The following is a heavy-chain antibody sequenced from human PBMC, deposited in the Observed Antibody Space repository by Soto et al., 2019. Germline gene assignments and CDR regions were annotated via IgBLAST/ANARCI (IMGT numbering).Heavy chain of an antibody. CDR3: ARDGLTPSPYSMHV. CDR2: IWYDGSNK. J-gene: IGHJ6*02. Sequence: QVQLVESGGGVAQPGTSLRLSCAASGFTFRNHGIHWVRQAPDKGLEWVAYIWYDGSNKYYEDSVKGRFTTSRDNSRNTVYLQMNSLRVEDTAVYYTARDGLTPSPYSMHVWGQGTTVTVSS. D-gene: IGHD2-15*01. V-gene: IGHV3-33*01. CDR1: GFTFRNHG.